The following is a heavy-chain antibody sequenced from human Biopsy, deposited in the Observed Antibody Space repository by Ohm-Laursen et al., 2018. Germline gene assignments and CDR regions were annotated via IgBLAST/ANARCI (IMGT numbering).Heavy chain of an antibody. CDR3: VTDRLDDITKVRGIMTD. V-gene: IGHV3-33*01. CDR1: GFNFSAYG. D-gene: IGHD3-10*01. J-gene: IGHJ4*02. Sequence: SLRLSCAASGFNFSAYGMHWVRQAPDKGLEWVTLTWDDGSHQYYADSVKGRFTISRDNSKNSLYLHINTLRVEDTAVYYCVTDRLDDITKVRGIMTDWGQGTLVIVSS. CDR2: TWDDGSHQ.